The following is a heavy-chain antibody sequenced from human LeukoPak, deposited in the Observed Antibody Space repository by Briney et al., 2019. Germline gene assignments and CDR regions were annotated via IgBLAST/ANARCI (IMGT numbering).Heavy chain of an antibody. J-gene: IGHJ4*02. CDR1: GGTISSYY. CDR3: ARGGPDFWSGYFIDY. Sequence: SETLSLTCTVSGGTISSYYWSWIRQPPGKGLEWIGYINYSGSTNYNPSLKSRVTMSVVTSKNQFSLKLSSVTAADTAVYYCARGGPDFWSGYFIDYWGQGTLVTVSS. V-gene: IGHV4-59*08. D-gene: IGHD3-3*01. CDR2: INYSGST.